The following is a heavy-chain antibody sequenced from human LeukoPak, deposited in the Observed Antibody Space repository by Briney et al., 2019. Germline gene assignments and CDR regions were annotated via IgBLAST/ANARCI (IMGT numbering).Heavy chain of an antibody. J-gene: IGHJ4*02. D-gene: IGHD3-3*01. CDR1: GGSFSNYNYY. Sequence: ASETLSLTCTVSGGSFSNYNYYWGWIRQSPGKGLEWIGSIHYVGSTYYNPSLKSRVTISVDTSKNQFSLNLSSVTAADTAVYYCARQNNFDLWSGFFDYWGLGALVTVSS. V-gene: IGHV4-39*01. CDR2: IHYVGST. CDR3: ARQNNFDLWSGFFDY.